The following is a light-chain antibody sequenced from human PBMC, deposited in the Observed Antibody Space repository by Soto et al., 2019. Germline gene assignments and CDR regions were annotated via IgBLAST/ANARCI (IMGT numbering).Light chain of an antibody. V-gene: IGLV2-14*01. CDR1: SSDVGSYNY. CDR3: ISCRATTTHV. J-gene: IGLJ1*01. CDR2: EVN. Sequence: QSVRPQPATVSVPPGQSITISCTVASSDVGSYNYVSWYQQHPGKAPKLMISEVNNRPSGGCNRFSCFKSGNTAYLTISGLQFGDKTEHFCISCRATTTHVFGTGTKVTVL.